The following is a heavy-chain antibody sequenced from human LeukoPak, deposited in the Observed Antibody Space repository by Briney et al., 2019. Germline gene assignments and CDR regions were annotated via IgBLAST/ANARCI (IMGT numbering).Heavy chain of an antibody. V-gene: IGHV3-30-3*01. D-gene: IGHD2-15*01. CDR2: ISYDGSNK. CDR3: ARDSLVVVVAYYFDY. J-gene: IGHJ4*02. CDR1: GFTFSSYA. Sequence: GRSLRLSCAASGFTFSSYAMHWVRQAPGKGLERVAVISYDGSNKYYADSVKGRFTISRDNSKNTLYLQMNSLRAEDTAVYYCARDSLVVVVAYYFDYWGQGTLVTVSS.